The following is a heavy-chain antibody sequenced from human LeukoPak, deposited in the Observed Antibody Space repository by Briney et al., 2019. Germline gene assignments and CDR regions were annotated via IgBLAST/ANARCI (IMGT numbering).Heavy chain of an antibody. D-gene: IGHD3-3*01. CDR2: INPNSGGT. V-gene: IGHV1-2*02. J-gene: IGHJ3*02. Sequence: ASVKVSCKASGYTFTGYYMHWVRQAPGQGLEWMGWINPNSGGTNYAQKFQGRVTMTRDTSISTAYMELSRLRSDDTAVYYCARDPGYYDFWSGYHQFDAFDTWGQGTMVTVSS. CDR1: GYTFTGYY. CDR3: ARDPGYYDFWSGYHQFDAFDT.